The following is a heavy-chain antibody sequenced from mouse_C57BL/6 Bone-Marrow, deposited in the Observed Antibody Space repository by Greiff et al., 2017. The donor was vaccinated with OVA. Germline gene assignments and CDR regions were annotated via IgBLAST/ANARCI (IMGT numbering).Heavy chain of an antibody. D-gene: IGHD1-1*01. V-gene: IGHV5-9-1*02. J-gene: IGHJ1*03. CDR1: GFTFSSYA. CDR2: ISSGGDYI. Sequence: EVKLVESGAGLVKPGGSLKLSCAASGFTFSSYAMSWVRQTPEKRLEWVAYISSGGDYIYYADTVKGRFTISRDNARNTLYLQMSSLKSEDTAMYYCTRDDGSSYWYCDVWGTGTTVTVSS. CDR3: TRDDGSSYWYCDV.